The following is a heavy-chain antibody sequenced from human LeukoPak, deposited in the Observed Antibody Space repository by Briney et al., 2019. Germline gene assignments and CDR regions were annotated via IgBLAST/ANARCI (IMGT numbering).Heavy chain of an antibody. CDR2: INPNGDAT. V-gene: IGHV1-46*01. Sequence: ASVTVSCKASGGTFSSYAISWVRQAPGQGLEWVGTINPNGDATNYAPRLQGRLTLTQDTSTSTVYMELRGLTPVDTAVYYCARPLFCAFDNCGYWLDPWGPGTLVTVSS. J-gene: IGHJ5*02. D-gene: IGHD1-20*01. CDR1: GGTFSSYA. CDR3: ARPLFCAFDNCGYWLDP.